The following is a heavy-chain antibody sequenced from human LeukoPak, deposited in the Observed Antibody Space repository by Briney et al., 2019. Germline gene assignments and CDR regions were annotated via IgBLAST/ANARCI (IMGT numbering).Heavy chain of an antibody. CDR2: INWNGGST. V-gene: IGHV3-20*04. D-gene: IGHD3-10*01. Sequence: PGGSLRLSCAASGFTFDDYAMSWVRQVPGKGLEWVSGINWNGGSTGYADSVKGRFTISRDNSKNTLYLQMNSLRAEDTAVYYCAKDIGSYDYWGQGILVTVSS. J-gene: IGHJ4*02. CDR3: AKDIGSYDY. CDR1: GFTFDDYA.